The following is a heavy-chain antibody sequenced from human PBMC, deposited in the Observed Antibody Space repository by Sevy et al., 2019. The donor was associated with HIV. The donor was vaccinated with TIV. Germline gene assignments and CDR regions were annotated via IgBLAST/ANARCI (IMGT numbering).Heavy chain of an antibody. CDR3: ARDSSNYYDSGSHYKTNVAACAWFDP. D-gene: IGHD3-10*01. CDR2: VHHGGST. J-gene: IGHJ5*02. V-gene: IGHV4-38-2*02. Sequence: SETLSLTCTVSGYSINRNTYWGWIRQPPGKGLEWLGSVHHGGSTYYNPSLKSRVTISTDTSKNQFSLKLNTVTAADAAVYFCARDSSNYYDSGSHYKTNVAACAWFDPWGQGTLVTVSS. CDR1: GYSINRNTY.